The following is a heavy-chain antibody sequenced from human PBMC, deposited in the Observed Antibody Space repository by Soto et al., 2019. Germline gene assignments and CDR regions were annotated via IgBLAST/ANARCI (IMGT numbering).Heavy chain of an antibody. CDR2: ISYDGSFK. D-gene: IGHD5-12*01. V-gene: IGHV3-30-3*01. CDR3: ARRRDGYNYRELDY. Sequence: GGSLRLSCAASGFTFSSYAMHWVRQAPGKGLEWVAVISYDGSFKYYADSVKGRFTISRDNSKNTLYLQMNSLRAEDTAVYYCARRRDGYNYRELDYWGQGTLVTVSS. CDR1: GFTFSSYA. J-gene: IGHJ4*02.